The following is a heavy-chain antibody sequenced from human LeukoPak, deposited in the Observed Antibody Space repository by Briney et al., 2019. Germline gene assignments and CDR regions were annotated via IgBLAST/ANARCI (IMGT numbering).Heavy chain of an antibody. D-gene: IGHD3-22*01. CDR3: ARDRSSGYYSDAFDI. CDR2: IYHSGST. J-gene: IGHJ3*02. CDR1: GGSITSSNW. V-gene: IGHV4-4*02. Sequence: PSGTLSLTCAVSGGSITSSNWWSWVRQPPGKGLEWIGEIYHSGSTNYNSSLKSRVTISVDTSKNQLSLKLTSVTAADMAVDYCARDRSSGYYSDAFDIWGQGTMVTVSS.